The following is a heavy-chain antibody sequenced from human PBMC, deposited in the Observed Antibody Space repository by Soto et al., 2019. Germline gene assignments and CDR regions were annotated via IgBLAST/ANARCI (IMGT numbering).Heavy chain of an antibody. V-gene: IGHV4-59*01. CDR1: GGSISSYD. D-gene: IGHD4-17*01. CDR2: IYYSGST. Sequence: SETLSLTSTVSGGSISSYDWSWIRQPPGKGLEWIGYIYYSGSTNYNPSLKSRVTISVDTSKNQFSLKLSSVTAADTAVYYCARGPYGDYPEYFQHWGQGTLVTVSS. J-gene: IGHJ1*01. CDR3: ARGPYGDYPEYFQH.